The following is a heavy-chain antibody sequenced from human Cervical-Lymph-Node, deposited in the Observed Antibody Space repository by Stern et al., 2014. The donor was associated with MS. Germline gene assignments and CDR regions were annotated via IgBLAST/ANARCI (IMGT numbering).Heavy chain of an antibody. Sequence: EVQLVESGGGLVKPGGSLRLSCAASVFTFDDAWMNWVRQAPGKGPEWVGRIKSRRDGGTVDYAAAVKGRFIISRDDSKDTLYLQMNSLKTEDTAVYYCTSGPVMITFEGVLVTVDYWGQGTLVTVSS. CDR1: VFTFDDAW. J-gene: IGHJ4*02. CDR2: IKSRRDGGTV. V-gene: IGHV3-15*01. D-gene: IGHD3-16*02. CDR3: TSGPVMITFEGVLVTVDY.